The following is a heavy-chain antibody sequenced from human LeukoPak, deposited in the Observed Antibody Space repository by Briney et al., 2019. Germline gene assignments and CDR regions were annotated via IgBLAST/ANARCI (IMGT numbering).Heavy chain of an antibody. CDR3: VTAGGSGWYRDDAFDI. CDR2: FDPEDGET. J-gene: IGHJ3*02. Sequence: GASVKVSCKVSGYTLTELSMHWVRQAPGKGLEWMGGFDPEDGETIYAQKFQGRVTMTEDTSTDTAYMELSSLRSEDTAVYYCVTAGGSGWYRDDAFDIWGQGTMVTVSS. CDR1: GYTLTELS. V-gene: IGHV1-24*01. D-gene: IGHD6-19*01.